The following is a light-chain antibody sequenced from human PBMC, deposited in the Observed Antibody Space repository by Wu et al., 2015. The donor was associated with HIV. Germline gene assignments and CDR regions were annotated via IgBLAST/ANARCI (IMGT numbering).Light chain of an antibody. CDR2: GAS. CDR3: HQYGSSPPYT. Sequence: EIVLTQSPGTLSLSPGERATLSCRASQSIRSSYLAWFQQKPGQAPRLLIHGASSRATGIPDRFSGSGSGTDFTLTISRLEPEDFAVYYCHQYGSSPPYTFGQGTKLEIK. CDR1: QSIRSSY. J-gene: IGKJ2*01. V-gene: IGKV3-20*01.